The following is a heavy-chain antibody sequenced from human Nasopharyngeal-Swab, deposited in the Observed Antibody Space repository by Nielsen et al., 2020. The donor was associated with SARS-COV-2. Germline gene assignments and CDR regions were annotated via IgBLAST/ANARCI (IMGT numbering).Heavy chain of an antibody. CDR1: GFTFSSYA. J-gene: IGHJ4*02. Sequence: GESPKISCAASGFTFSSYAMSWVRQAPGKGLEWVSAISGSGGSTYYADSVKGRFTISRDNSKNTLYLQMNSLRAEDTAVYYCAKDGGITMVRGVLDYWGQGTLVTVSS. V-gene: IGHV3-23*01. CDR2: ISGSGGST. D-gene: IGHD3-10*01. CDR3: AKDGGITMVRGVLDY.